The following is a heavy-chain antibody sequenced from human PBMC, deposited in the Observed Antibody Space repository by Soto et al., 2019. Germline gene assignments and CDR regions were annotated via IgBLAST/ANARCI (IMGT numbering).Heavy chain of an antibody. V-gene: IGHV2-70*11. CDR3: ARVRFYFDSSGYYYPDY. CDR1: GFSLSTSGMY. CDR2: IDWDGDK. D-gene: IGHD3-22*01. Sequence: SSPTLVNPTQTLTLTCTFSGFSLSTSGMYVSWIRQPPGKALEWLARIDWDGDKYYSTSLKTRLTISKDTSKNQVVLTMTNMDPVDTATYYCARVRFYFDSSGYYYPDYWGQGTLVTVSS. J-gene: IGHJ4*02.